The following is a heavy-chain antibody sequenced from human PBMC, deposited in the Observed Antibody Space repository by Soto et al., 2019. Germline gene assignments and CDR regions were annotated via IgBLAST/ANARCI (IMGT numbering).Heavy chain of an antibody. CDR1: GFTFDDYT. Sequence: GGSLRLSCAASGFTFDDYTMRWVRQAPGKGLEWVSLISWDGGSTYYADSVKGRFTISRDNSKNSLYLQMNSLRTEDTALYYCAKDGNSGSYYLFDYWGQGTPVTVSS. CDR2: ISWDGGST. CDR3: AKDGNSGSYYLFDY. D-gene: IGHD1-26*01. J-gene: IGHJ4*02. V-gene: IGHV3-43*01.